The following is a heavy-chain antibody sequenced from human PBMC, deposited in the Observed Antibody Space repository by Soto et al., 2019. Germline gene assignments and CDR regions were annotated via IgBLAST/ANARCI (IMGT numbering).Heavy chain of an antibody. D-gene: IGHD3-22*01. CDR3: ARGSRLPITMIVVAPFDY. Sequence: SETLSLTCAVYGGSFSGYYWSWIRQPPGKGLEWIGEINHRGSTNYNPSLKSRVTISVDTSKNKFSLKLSSVTAADTAVYYCARGSRLPITMIVVAPFDYWGQGTLVTVS. V-gene: IGHV4-34*01. J-gene: IGHJ4*02. CDR2: INHRGST. CDR1: GGSFSGYY.